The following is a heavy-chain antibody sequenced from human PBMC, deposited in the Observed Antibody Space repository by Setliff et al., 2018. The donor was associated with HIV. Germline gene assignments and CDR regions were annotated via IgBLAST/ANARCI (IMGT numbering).Heavy chain of an antibody. Sequence: ASVKVSCKASGYTFTGYYMHWVRQAPGQGLQWMGRINPNIGSTNYAQNFQGRATMTRDTSVNTAFMELSNLRSDDTAVYYCARDYRTTDILSSGYMDVWGKGTTVTVSS. J-gene: IGHJ6*03. V-gene: IGHV1-2*06. CDR2: INPNIGST. D-gene: IGHD3-9*01. CDR3: ARDYRTTDILSSGYMDV. CDR1: GYTFTGYY.